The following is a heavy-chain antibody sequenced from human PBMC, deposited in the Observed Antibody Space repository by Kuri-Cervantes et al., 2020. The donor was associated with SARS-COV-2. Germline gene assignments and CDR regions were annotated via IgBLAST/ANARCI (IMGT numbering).Heavy chain of an antibody. CDR3: ARGSAYYDSSGPETFDI. D-gene: IGHD3-22*01. CDR1: GFRFDDYA. J-gene: IGHJ3*02. Sequence: GGSLRLSCAASGFRFDDYAMHWVRQVPGKGLEWVSSISSSSSYIYYADSVKGRFTISRDNAKNSLYLQMNSLRAEDTAVYYCARGSAYYDSSGPETFDIWGQGTMVTVSS. V-gene: IGHV3-21*01. CDR2: ISSSSSYI.